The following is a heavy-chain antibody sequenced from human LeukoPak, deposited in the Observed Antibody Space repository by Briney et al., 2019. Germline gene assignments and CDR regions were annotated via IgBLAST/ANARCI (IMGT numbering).Heavy chain of an antibody. J-gene: IGHJ6*03. V-gene: IGHV3-23*01. CDR3: AKGGGQSTDYYYYYMDV. CDR1: AFTFSSYA. D-gene: IGHD2-8*02. CDR2: ISGSGGST. Sequence: GGSLRLSCAASAFTFSSYAMNWVRQAPGKGLEWASIISGSGGSTYYADSVKGRFTISRDNSKNTLYLQMNSLRADDTAIYYCAKGGGQSTDYYYYYMDVWGKGTTVTVSS.